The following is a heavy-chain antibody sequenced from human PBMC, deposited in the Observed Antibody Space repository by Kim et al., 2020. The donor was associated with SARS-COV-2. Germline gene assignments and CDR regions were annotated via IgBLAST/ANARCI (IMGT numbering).Heavy chain of an antibody. Sequence: GRFTTSRDNSKNTLYLQMNRLRAEDTAVYYCARAGRYYYDSSGYYTAFDIWGQGTMVTVSS. V-gene: IGHV3-30*01. J-gene: IGHJ3*02. CDR3: ARAGRYYYDSSGYYTAFDI. D-gene: IGHD3-22*01.